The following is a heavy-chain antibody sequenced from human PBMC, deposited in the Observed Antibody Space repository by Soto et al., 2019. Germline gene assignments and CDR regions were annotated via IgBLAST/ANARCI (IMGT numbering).Heavy chain of an antibody. J-gene: IGHJ4*02. Sequence: SETLSLTCAVYGGSFSGYYWSWIRQPPGKGLEWIGEINHSGSTNYNPSLKRRVTISVDTSKNQFSLKLSSVTAADTAVYYCARGYCSSTSCYDFDYWGQGTLVTVSS. D-gene: IGHD2-2*01. CDR3: ARGYCSSTSCYDFDY. CDR1: GGSFSGYY. V-gene: IGHV4-34*01. CDR2: INHSGST.